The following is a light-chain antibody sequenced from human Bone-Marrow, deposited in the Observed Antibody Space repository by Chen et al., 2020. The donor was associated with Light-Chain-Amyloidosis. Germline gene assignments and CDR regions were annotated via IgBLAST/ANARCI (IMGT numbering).Light chain of an antibody. CDR2: DVT. V-gene: IGLV2-8*01. Sequence: QSALTQPPSASGSPRQSVTISCTGTSSDVGGYNYISWYQQHPGKAPKLMIYDVTRRPSGVPDRFSGSKSGNTASLTVSGLQAEDEADYYCSSYAGRNTVVFGGGTKLTVL. J-gene: IGLJ2*01. CDR1: SSDVGGYNY. CDR3: SSYAGRNTVV.